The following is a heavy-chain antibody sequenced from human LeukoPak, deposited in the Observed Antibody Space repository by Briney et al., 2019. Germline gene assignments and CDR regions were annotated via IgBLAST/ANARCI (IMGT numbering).Heavy chain of an antibody. CDR2: IYSGGTT. V-gene: IGHV3-66*01. CDR1: GFTVNRNY. CDR3: ARKSDSLLVREGDC. J-gene: IGHJ4*02. D-gene: IGHD3-10*01. Sequence: PGGSLRLSCAASGFTVNRNYMIWVRQAPGNGLECVSVIYSGGTTWYADSVKGRFTISRDTNTLYLQMNSLRAEDTAVYYCARKSDSLLVREGDCWGQGTLVTVSS.